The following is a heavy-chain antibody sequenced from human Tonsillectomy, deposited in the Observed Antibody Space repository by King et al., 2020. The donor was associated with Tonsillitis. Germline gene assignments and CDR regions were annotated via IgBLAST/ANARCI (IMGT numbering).Heavy chain of an antibody. CDR2: IYPGDSDT. D-gene: IGHD3-3*01. CDR3: AWSLTMFGTADY. Sequence: QLVQSGAEVKKPGESLKISCSGSGYSFSNYWIDWVRQMPGKGLEWMGIIYPGDSDTTYIPSFQGQFTISAEKSLTTAYLQWSSLKASDTAIYYCAWSLTMFGTADYWGQGTLVTVSS. CDR1: GYSFSNYW. V-gene: IGHV5-51*01. J-gene: IGHJ4*02.